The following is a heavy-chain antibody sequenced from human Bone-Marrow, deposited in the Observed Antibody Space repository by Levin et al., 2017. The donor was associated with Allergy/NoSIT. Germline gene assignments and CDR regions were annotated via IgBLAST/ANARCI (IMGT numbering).Heavy chain of an antibody. CDR3: AGYDTSAYHSPFDY. J-gene: IGHJ4*02. Sequence: PGESLKISCAASGFIFSNYAMNWVRQAPGKGLEWVSQISGSGGNTHYAVSVKGRFTFSRDNSKNTLYLQMNSLRAEDTAVYYCAGYDTSAYHSPFDYWGQGTLVTVSS. V-gene: IGHV3-23*01. CDR1: GFIFSNYA. D-gene: IGHD3-22*01. CDR2: ISGSGGNT.